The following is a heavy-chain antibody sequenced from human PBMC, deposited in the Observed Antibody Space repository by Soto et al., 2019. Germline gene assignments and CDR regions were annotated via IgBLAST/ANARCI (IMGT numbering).Heavy chain of an antibody. CDR1: GGSISSYY. CDR2: IYYSGST. V-gene: IGHV4-59*01. J-gene: IGHJ4*02. CDR3: ARRNSSGWLRWMYYFDY. Sequence: PSETLSLTCTVSGGSISSYYWSWIRQPPGKGLEWIGYIYYSGSTNYNPSLKSRVTISVDTSKNQFSLKLSSVTAADTAVYYCARRNSSGWLRWMYYFDYWGQGTLVTVSS. D-gene: IGHD6-19*01.